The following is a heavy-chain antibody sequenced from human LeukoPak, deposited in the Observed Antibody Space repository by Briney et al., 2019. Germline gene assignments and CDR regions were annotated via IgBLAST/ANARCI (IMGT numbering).Heavy chain of an antibody. V-gene: IGHV1-69*05. Sequence: ASVKVSCKASGGTFSSYAVSWVRQAPGQGLEWMGGIIPIFGTANYAQKFQGRVTITTDESTSTAYMELSSLRSEDTAVYYCARESSGYDSPFDYWGQGTPVTVSS. CDR1: GGTFSSYA. J-gene: IGHJ4*02. CDR2: IIPIFGTA. CDR3: ARESSGYDSPFDY. D-gene: IGHD5-12*01.